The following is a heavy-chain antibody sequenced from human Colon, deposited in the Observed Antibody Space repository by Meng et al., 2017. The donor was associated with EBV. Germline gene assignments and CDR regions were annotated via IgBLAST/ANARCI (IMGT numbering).Heavy chain of an antibody. CDR1: GGSLSGYY. D-gene: IGHD2-2*03. CDR2: INHSGSA. CDR3: ARTFGYCSNNNCPRTLGY. J-gene: IGHJ4*02. Sequence: VKLTQLGAGLLKASGTLALTCCGGGGSLSGYYWSWIRPFPGRTLEFIGDINHSGSANFNPSLRSRVTISVDTSKNQIFLNLHSVTAADTAVYHCARTFGYCSNNNCPRTLGYWGQGTLVTVSS. V-gene: IGHV4-34*02.